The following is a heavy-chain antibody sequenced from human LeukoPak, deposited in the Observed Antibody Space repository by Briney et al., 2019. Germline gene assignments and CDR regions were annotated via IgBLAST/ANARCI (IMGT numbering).Heavy chain of an antibody. CDR1: GFTFDDYG. V-gene: IGHV3-20*04. CDR2: INWNGGST. Sequence: PGGSLRLSCAASGFTFDDYGMSWVRQAPGKGLEWVSGINWNGGSTGYADSVKGRFTTSRDNAKNSLYLQMNSLRAEDTALYYCARGEGYSSSSLADYWGQGTLVTVSS. J-gene: IGHJ4*02. CDR3: ARGEGYSSSSLADY. D-gene: IGHD6-6*01.